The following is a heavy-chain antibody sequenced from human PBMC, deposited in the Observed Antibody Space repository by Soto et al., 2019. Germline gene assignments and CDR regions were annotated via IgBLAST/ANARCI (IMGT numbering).Heavy chain of an antibody. Sequence: PGVSLRLSCSASGLTFSIYAMHWVRHAPGKGLEWVAVISYDGSNKYYADSVKGRFTISRDNSKNTLYLQMNSLRAEDTAVYYCARAVLLLGGAPYYYGMDVWRQGTTVIVSS. D-gene: IGHD1-26*01. CDR3: ARAVLLLGGAPYYYGMDV. J-gene: IGHJ6*02. CDR1: GLTFSIYA. V-gene: IGHV3-30-3*01. CDR2: ISYDGSNK.